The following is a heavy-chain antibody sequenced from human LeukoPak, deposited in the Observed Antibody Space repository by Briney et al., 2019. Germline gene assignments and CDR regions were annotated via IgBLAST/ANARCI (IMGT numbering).Heavy chain of an antibody. D-gene: IGHD1-26*01. Sequence: GGSLRLSCAASGFTFSSYAMHWVRQAPGKGLEWVAVISYDGSNKYYADSVKGRFTISRDNSKNTLYLQMNSLRAEDTAVYYCARDRIVGSIWGQGTLVTVSS. J-gene: IGHJ4*02. V-gene: IGHV3-30-3*01. CDR2: ISYDGSNK. CDR3: ARDRIVGSI. CDR1: GFTFSSYA.